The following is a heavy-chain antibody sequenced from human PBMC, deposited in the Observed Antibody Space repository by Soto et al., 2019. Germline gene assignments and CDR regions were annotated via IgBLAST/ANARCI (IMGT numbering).Heavy chain of an antibody. CDR2: IIPILGIA. CDR1: GGTFSSYT. V-gene: IGHV1-69*08. CDR3: ARDGIAVAGNPPRYYYYGMDV. J-gene: IGHJ6*02. D-gene: IGHD6-19*01. Sequence: QVQLVQSGAEVKKPGSSVKVSCKASGGTFSSYTISWVRQAPGQGLEWMGSIIPILGIANYAQKFQGRVTITADKSTSTAYMELSSLRSEDTAVYYCARDGIAVAGNPPRYYYYGMDVWGQGTTVTVSS.